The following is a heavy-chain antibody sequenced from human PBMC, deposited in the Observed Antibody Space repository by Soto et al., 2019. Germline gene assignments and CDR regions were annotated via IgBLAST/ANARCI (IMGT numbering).Heavy chain of an antibody. CDR2: ARNKANSYTT. D-gene: IGHD2-8*01. CDR1: GFTFSDHH. J-gene: IGHJ4*02. V-gene: IGHV3-72*01. Sequence: EVQLVESGGGLVQPGGSLSLSCAASGFTFSDHHMDWVRQAPGKGLEWVGRARNKANSYTTAYAASVKGRFTISRDDSKNSLSLQMNSLKTEDTAVYFCARLMGTSLDLWGQGTLVTVSS. CDR3: ARLMGTSLDL.